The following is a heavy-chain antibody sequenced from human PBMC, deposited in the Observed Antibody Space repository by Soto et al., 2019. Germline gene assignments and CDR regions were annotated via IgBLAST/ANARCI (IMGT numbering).Heavy chain of an antibody. J-gene: IGHJ5*02. V-gene: IGHV4-4*07. CDR3: ARDFSGYYDSSGYYWFDP. D-gene: IGHD3-22*01. CDR1: GGSISSYY. Sequence: SETLSLTCTVSGGSISSYYWSWIRQPAGKGLEWIGRIYTSGSTNYNPSLKSRVTMSVDTSKNQFSLKLSSVTAADTAAYYCARDFSGYYDSSGYYWFDPWGQGTLVTVSS. CDR2: IYTSGST.